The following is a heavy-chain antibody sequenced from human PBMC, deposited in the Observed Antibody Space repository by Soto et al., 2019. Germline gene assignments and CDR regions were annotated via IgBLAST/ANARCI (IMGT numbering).Heavy chain of an antibody. V-gene: IGHV1-2*02. Sequence: GASVKVSCKASGYTFTGYYMHWVRQAPGKGLEWMGWINPNSGGTNYAQKFQGRVTMTRDTSISTAYMELSRLRSDDTAVYYCARDRGYCSSTSCYLDYYFDYWGQGTLVTVSS. J-gene: IGHJ4*02. CDR3: ARDRGYCSSTSCYLDYYFDY. CDR1: GYTFTGYY. D-gene: IGHD2-2*01. CDR2: INPNSGGT.